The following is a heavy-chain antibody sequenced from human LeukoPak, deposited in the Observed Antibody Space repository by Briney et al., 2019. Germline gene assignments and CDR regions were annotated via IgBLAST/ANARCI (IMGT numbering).Heavy chain of an antibody. CDR3: ARGAPASVNYSEYFDY. D-gene: IGHD1-26*01. J-gene: IGHJ4*02. Sequence: GRSLRLSCAASGFTFNTYVMHWVRQAPGKGLEWVTVISSDGYIKYYADSVKGRFTISRDNSENTLSLQMNSLRAEDTAVYYCARGAPASVNYSEYFDYWGQGTPVAVSS. CDR1: GFTFNTYV. CDR2: ISSDGYIK. V-gene: IGHV3-30*03.